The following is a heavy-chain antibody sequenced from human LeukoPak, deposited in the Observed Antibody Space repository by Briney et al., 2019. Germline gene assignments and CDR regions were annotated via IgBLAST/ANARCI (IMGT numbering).Heavy chain of an antibody. J-gene: IGHJ4*02. CDR3: ARGPYDSSGYNDY. Sequence: SKTLSLTCTVSGGSISSYYWTWIRQPPGKGLEWIGYIYYIGSTNYNPSLKSRVTISVDTSKNQFSLKLSSVTAADTAVYYCARGPYDSSGYNDYWGQGTLVTVSS. V-gene: IGHV4-59*12. CDR1: GGSISSYY. CDR2: IYYIGST. D-gene: IGHD3-22*01.